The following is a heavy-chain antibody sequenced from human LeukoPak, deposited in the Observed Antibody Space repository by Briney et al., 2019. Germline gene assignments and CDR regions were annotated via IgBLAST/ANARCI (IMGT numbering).Heavy chain of an antibody. V-gene: IGHV4-59*02. CDR3: ARDELRYDAFDI. D-gene: IGHD4-17*01. Sequence: PSENLSLTCTVSGGSVDSYYWTWIRQPPGQGLEWIGYIHYSGSASYNPSLKSLVTISVDRSNNQVSLKLNSVTAADTAVYYCARDELRYDAFDIWGQGTMVTVSS. CDR2: IHYSGSA. J-gene: IGHJ3*02. CDR1: GGSVDSYY.